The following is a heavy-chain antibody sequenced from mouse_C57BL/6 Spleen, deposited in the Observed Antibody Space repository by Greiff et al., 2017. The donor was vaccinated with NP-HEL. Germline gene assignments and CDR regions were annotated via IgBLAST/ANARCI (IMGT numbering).Heavy chain of an antibody. J-gene: IGHJ3*01. CDR3: ARKRGVTTPVAY. V-gene: IGHV1-53*01. CDR2: INPSNGGT. D-gene: IGHD2-2*01. Sequence: QVQLQQSGTELVKPGASVKLSCKASGYTFTSYWMHWVKQRPGQGLEWIGTINPSNGGTNYNEKFKSKATLTVDKSSSTAYMQLSSLTSEDSAVYYRARKRGVTTPVAYWGQGARVTVSA. CDR1: GYTFTSYW.